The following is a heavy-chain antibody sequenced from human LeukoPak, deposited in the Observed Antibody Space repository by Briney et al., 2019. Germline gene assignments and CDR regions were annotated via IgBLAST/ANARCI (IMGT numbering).Heavy chain of an antibody. CDR3: ARDFAGSGYFGY. Sequence: ASVKVSCKASGYTFTAYYLHWVRQAPGQGLEWMGRINPNSGGTTYAQKFQGRVAMTRDTSISTAYMELTSLTSDDTAVYSCARDFAGSGYFGYWGQGTLVTVSS. V-gene: IGHV1-2*06. D-gene: IGHD3-10*01. CDR1: GYTFTAYY. CDR2: INPNSGGT. J-gene: IGHJ4*02.